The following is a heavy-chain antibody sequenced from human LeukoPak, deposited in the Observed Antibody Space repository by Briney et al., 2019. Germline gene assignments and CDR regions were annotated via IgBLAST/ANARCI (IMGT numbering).Heavy chain of an antibody. CDR3: AKDTESSGWFYFDY. J-gene: IGHJ4*02. Sequence: PGWSLRLSCAASGFTFDDYAMHWVRQAPGKGLEWVSGISWNSGSIGYADSVKGRFTISRDNAKNSLYLQMNSLRAEDMALYYCAKDTESSGWFYFDYWGQGTLVTVSS. D-gene: IGHD6-19*01. CDR1: GFTFDDYA. V-gene: IGHV3-9*03. CDR2: ISWNSGSI.